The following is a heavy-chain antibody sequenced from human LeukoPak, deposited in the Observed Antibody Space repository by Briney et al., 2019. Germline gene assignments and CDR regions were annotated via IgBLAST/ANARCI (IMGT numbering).Heavy chain of an antibody. CDR2: IYSGGST. CDR3: ARAGQRAYFDY. CDR1: GFTVSNNY. Sequence: PGGSLRLSCAASGFTVSNNYMSWVRQAPGKGLEWVSVIYSGGSTYYADSVKGRLTISRDNSKNTLYLQMNSLRAEDTAVYYCARAGQRAYFDYWGQGTLVTVSS. J-gene: IGHJ4*02. V-gene: IGHV3-66*02.